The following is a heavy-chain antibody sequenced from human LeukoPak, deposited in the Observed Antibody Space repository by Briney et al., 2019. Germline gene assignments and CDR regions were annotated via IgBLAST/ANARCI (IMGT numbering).Heavy chain of an antibody. CDR1: GFTFRNNW. Sequence: GGSLRLSCAASGFTFRNNWMSWVRQAPGKGLEWVANIKQDGSDKNYVDSVKGRFTISRDNAKNSLSLQMNSLRAEDTAVYYCARGGQGNWPTPFDYWGQGTLVTVSS. CDR3: ARGGQGNWPTPFDY. D-gene: IGHD1-1*01. CDR2: IKQDGSDK. V-gene: IGHV3-7*01. J-gene: IGHJ4*02.